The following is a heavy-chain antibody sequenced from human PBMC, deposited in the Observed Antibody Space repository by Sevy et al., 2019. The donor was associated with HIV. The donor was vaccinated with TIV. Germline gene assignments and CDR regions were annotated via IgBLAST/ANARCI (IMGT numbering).Heavy chain of an antibody. CDR2: INHVGHT. J-gene: IGHJ3*01. CDR3: ARDLYYYDRRGNPLGPYAFDF. D-gene: IGHD3-22*01. V-gene: IGHV4-34*01. CDR1: GGSFNGYY. Sequence: SETLSLTCAVYGGSFNGYYWTWIRQRPGKGLEWIAEINHVGHTNYVPSLKSRATISVDTSRKQFSLTLKYLTAADTAIYYCARDLYYYDRRGNPLGPYAFDFWGQGTPVTVSS.